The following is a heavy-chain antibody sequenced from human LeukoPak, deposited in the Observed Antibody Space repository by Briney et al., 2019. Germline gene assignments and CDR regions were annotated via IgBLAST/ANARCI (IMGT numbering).Heavy chain of an antibody. D-gene: IGHD2-15*01. CDR2: IYTSGST. V-gene: IGHV4-4*07. J-gene: IGHJ5*02. CDR3: ARVMVVATTLAWLDP. Sequence: SETLSLTCTVSGGSISGYIWNWIRQPPGKGLEWIGRIYTSGSTTYNPSLKSRVTMSVDTAKNQLSLKLSSVTAADTAVYYCARVMVVATTLAWLDPWGQGTLVTVSS. CDR1: GGSISGYI.